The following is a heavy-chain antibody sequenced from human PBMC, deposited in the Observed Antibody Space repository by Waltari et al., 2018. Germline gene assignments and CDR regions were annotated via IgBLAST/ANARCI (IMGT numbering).Heavy chain of an antibody. D-gene: IGHD3-9*01. J-gene: IGHJ4*02. CDR3: ARDFDWGRFDY. V-gene: IGHV3-7*01. CDR2: IKQDGSEK. Sequence: FSSYWMSWVRQAPGKGLEWVANIKQDGSEKYYVDSVKGRFTISRDNAKNSLYLQMNSLRAEDTAVYYCARDFDWGRFDYWGQGTLVTVSS. CDR1: FSSYW.